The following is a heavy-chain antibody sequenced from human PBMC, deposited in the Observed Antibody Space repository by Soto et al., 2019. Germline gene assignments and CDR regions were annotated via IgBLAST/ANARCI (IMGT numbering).Heavy chain of an antibody. V-gene: IGHV4-59*01. CDR2: IYYSGST. D-gene: IGHD3-22*01. J-gene: IGHJ4*02. CDR3: ARSRGGYFDY. Sequence: TSETLSLTCAVYGGSFSGYYWSWTRQPPGKGLEWIGYIYYSGSTNYNPSLKSRVTISVDTSKNQFSLKLSSVTAADTAVYYCARSRGGYFDYWGQGTLVTVSS. CDR1: GGSFSGYY.